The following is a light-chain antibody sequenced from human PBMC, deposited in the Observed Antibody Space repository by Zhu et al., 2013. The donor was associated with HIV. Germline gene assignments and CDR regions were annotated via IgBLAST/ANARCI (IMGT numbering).Light chain of an antibody. CDR1: QSLLHSDGYTY. CDR3: MQALQTPT. V-gene: IGKV2-28*01. J-gene: IGKJ5*01. CDR2: LGS. Sequence: DIVMTQSPLSLPVTPGEPASISCRSSQSLLHSDGYTYLDWYLQKPGQSPQLLIYLGSNQASGVPDRFSGSGSGSDFTLKISRVEAEDVGVYYCMQALQTPTFGQGTRLEIK.